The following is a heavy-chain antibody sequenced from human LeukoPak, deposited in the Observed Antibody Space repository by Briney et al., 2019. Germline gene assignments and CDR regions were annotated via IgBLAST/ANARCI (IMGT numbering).Heavy chain of an antibody. D-gene: IGHD6-6*01. CDR3: ASIAAPFYYSYMDV. V-gene: IGHV4-39*01. Sequence: SETLSLTCTVSGGSISSSSYYWGWIRQPPGKGLEWIGSIYYSGSTYYNPSLKSRVTISVDTSKNQFSLKLSSVTAADTAVYYCASIAAPFYYSYMDVWGKGTTVTVSS. CDR2: IYYSGST. J-gene: IGHJ6*03. CDR1: GGSISSSSYY.